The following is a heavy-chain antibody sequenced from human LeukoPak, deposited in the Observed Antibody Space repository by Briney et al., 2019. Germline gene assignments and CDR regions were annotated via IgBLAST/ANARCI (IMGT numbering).Heavy chain of an antibody. CDR1: GGSISSYY. V-gene: IGHV4-59*08. CDR2: IYYSGST. J-gene: IGHJ1*01. Sequence: PPETLSLTCTVSGGSISSYYWSWIRQPPGKGLEWIGYIYYSGSTNYNPSLKSRVTISVDTSKNQFSLKLSSVTAADTAVYYCARHSGAEYFQHWGQGTLVTVSS. CDR3: ARHSGAEYFQH.